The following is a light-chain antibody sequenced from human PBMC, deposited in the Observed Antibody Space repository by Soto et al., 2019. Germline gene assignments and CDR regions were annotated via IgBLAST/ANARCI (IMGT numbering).Light chain of an antibody. V-gene: IGKV3-20*01. CDR1: QTSCSNC. J-gene: IGKJ3*01. CDR3: QQYGGSPGFT. Sequence: ESVLTQSPGTLSLSPGERATLSCRASQTSCSNCLAWYQQKPGQAPRLLISGASNRATGIRDRFSGSVSGTDFTLTISRLEPEDFAVYDCQQYGGSPGFTFGPGTRVDIK. CDR2: GAS.